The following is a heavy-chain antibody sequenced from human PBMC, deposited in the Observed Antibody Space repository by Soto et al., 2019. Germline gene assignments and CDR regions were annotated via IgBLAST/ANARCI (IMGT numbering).Heavy chain of an antibody. CDR2: VNPSGGHT. D-gene: IGHD2-21*02. V-gene: IGHV1-46*01. CDR1: GDTFTDYY. J-gene: IGHJ4*02. Sequence: QVQLVQSGAEVKKPGASVKVSCKASGDTFTDYYIQWVRQAPGQGLEWMGTVNPSGGHTTYAQHYLGRMTRTRDTPPSTLYMELTSLTSEDTAVYYCARGGHVVVVTAALDYWGQGTLVTVSS. CDR3: ARGGHVVVVTAALDY.